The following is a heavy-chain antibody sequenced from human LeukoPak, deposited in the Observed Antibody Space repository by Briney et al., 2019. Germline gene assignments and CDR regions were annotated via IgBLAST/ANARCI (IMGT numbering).Heavy chain of an antibody. Sequence: GGSLRLSCAASGFTFSDYYMSWIRQAPGKGLEWVSYISSSGGTIYYADSVKGRFTISRDNAKNSLYLQMNSLRAEDTAVYYCARGSDTAMVPLSYWGQGTLVTVSS. CDR2: ISSSGGTI. J-gene: IGHJ4*02. CDR3: ARGSDTAMVPLSY. V-gene: IGHV3-11*01. CDR1: GFTFSDYY. D-gene: IGHD5-18*01.